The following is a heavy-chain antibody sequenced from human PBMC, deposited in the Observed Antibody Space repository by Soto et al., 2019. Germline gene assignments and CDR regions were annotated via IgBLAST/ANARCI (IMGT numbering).Heavy chain of an antibody. Sequence: GGSLRLSCVSSGFTFENYAMSWVRQAPGKGLEWVSAISGSGGTTYYSDSVKGRFTISRDNSKNTVYLQMNDLRVEDAAEYFCAKDSWAIFGVPAGEYYAMDVWGQGTTVTVSS. CDR1: GFTFENYA. V-gene: IGHV3-23*01. CDR3: AKDSWAIFGVPAGEYYAMDV. J-gene: IGHJ6*02. D-gene: IGHD3-3*01. CDR2: ISGSGGTT.